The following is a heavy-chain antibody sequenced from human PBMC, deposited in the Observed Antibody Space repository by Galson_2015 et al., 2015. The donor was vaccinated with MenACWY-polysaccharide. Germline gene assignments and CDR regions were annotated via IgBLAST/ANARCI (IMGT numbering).Heavy chain of an antibody. V-gene: IGHV4-39*07. CDR1: GGSISSPDYY. CDR2: IYYSGST. D-gene: IGHD5-18*01. CDR3: RGYTSGFGVDY. J-gene: IGHJ4*02. Sequence: ETLSLTCTVSGGSISSPDYYWGWIRQPQGKGLEWIGSIYYSGSTYYNPSLKSRVTISLDTSKNQFSLKLSSVTAADTAVYYCRGYTSGFGVDYWGQGTLVTVSS.